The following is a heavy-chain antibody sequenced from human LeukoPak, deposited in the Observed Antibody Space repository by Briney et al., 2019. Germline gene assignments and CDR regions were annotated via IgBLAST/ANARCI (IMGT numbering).Heavy chain of an antibody. CDR2: INWNGGST. J-gene: IGHJ4*02. D-gene: IGHD4-17*01. Sequence: ETLSLTCAVYGGSFSGYYWSWIRQPPGKGLEWVSGINWNGGSTGYADSVKGRFTISRDNAKNALYLQMNSLRAEDTALYYCATSDYGGYYYFEYWGQGTLVTVSS. V-gene: IGHV3-20*04. CDR3: ATSDYGGYYYFEY. CDR1: GGSFSGYY.